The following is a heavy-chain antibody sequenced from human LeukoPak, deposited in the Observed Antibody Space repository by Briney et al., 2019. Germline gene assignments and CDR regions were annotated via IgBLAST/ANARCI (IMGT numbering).Heavy chain of an antibody. CDR1: GYTFTTYG. Sequence: GASVKVSCKASGYTFTTYGINWVRQAPGQGLEWMGWISAYNGNTNYAQKLQGRVTMTTETSTSTAYMELRSVRSDDTAAYYCARDYDGSGSYWFYYWGQGTLVTVST. J-gene: IGHJ4*02. D-gene: IGHD3-10*01. CDR3: ARDYDGSGSYWFYY. V-gene: IGHV1-18*01. CDR2: ISAYNGNT.